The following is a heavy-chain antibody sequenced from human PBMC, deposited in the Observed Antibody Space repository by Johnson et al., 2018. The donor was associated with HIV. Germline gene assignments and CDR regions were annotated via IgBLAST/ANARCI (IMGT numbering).Heavy chain of an antibody. CDR2: ISGAGGSR. CDR1: GFTVSSNY. D-gene: IGHD5-12*01. CDR3: ARDADIVATIGEAFDI. J-gene: IGHJ3*02. V-gene: IGHV3-66*01. Sequence: VQLVESGGGVVRPGRSLRLSCAASGFTVSSNYMSWVRQAPGKGLEWVSGISGAGGSRNYADSVKGRFTISRDNSKNTLYLQMNSLRAEDTAVYYCARDADIVATIGEAFDIWGQGTMVTVSS.